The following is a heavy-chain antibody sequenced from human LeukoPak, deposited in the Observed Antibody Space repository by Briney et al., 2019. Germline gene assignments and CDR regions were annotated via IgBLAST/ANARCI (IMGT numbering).Heavy chain of an antibody. V-gene: IGHV4-39*07. D-gene: IGHD2-15*01. CDR1: GGSISSSSYY. CDR2: IYYSGST. J-gene: IGHJ4*02. CDR3: ARGYCSGGSCYWGDY. Sequence: SETLSLTCTVSGGSISSSSYYWGWIRQPPGKGLEWIGSIYYSGSTYYNPSLKSRATISVDTSKNQFSLNLTSVTAADTAVYFCARGYCSGGSCYWGDYWGQGTLVTVSS.